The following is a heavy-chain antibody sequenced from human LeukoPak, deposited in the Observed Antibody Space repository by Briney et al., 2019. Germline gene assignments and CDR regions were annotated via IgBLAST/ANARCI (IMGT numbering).Heavy chain of an antibody. J-gene: IGHJ4*02. CDR2: VNWNGGST. CDR3: ARDSDYGDHDY. D-gene: IGHD4-17*01. V-gene: IGHV3-20*01. Sequence: GGSLRLSCAASGVIFSSYAMTWVRQAPGKGLEWVSGVNWNGGSTGYADSVKGRFTIPRDNAKNSLYLQMNSLRAEDTALYHCARDSDYGDHDYWGQGTLVTVSS. CDR1: GVIFSSYA.